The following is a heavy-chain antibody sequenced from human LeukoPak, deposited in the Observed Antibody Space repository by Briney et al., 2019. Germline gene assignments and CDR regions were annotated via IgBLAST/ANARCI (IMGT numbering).Heavy chain of an antibody. Sequence: ASVKVSCKASGYTFTSYGISWVRQAPGQGLEWMGWISAYNGNTNYAQKLQGRVTMTTDISTSTAYMELRSLRSDDTAVYYCARIPGDSGYDYGSLDYWGQGTLVTVSS. D-gene: IGHD5-12*01. CDR2: ISAYNGNT. V-gene: IGHV1-18*01. CDR1: GYTFTSYG. J-gene: IGHJ4*02. CDR3: ARIPGDSGYDYGSLDY.